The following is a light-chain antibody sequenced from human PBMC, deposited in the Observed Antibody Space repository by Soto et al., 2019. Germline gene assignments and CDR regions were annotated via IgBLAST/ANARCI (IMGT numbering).Light chain of an antibody. V-gene: IGLV2-8*01. CDR1: SSDIGSYNY. CDR2: EVT. CDR3: SSYAGNNKQWV. J-gene: IGLJ3*02. Sequence: QSALTQPPSASGAPGQSITISCTGTSSDIGSYNYVSWYQQHPGKAPKLMIYEVTNRPSGVPDRFSGSKSGNTASLTVSGLQPEDEADYYCSSYAGNNKQWVFGGGTKLPVL.